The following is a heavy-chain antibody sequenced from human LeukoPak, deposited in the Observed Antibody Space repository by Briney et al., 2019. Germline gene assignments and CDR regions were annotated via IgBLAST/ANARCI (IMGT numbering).Heavy chain of an antibody. Sequence: SETLSLTCTVSGYSISSGYYWGWIRQPPGKGLEWIGSIYHSGSTYYNPSLKSRVTISVDTSKNQFSLKLSSVAAADTAVYYCARDRKWPYYYYMDVWGKGTTVTVSS. CDR2: IYHSGST. CDR1: GYSISSGYY. CDR3: ARDRKWPYYYYMDV. J-gene: IGHJ6*03. D-gene: IGHD5-12*01. V-gene: IGHV4-38-2*02.